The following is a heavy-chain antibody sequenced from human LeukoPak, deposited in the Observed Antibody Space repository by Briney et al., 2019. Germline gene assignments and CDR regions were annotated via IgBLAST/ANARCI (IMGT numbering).Heavy chain of an antibody. CDR2: ISSSSSYI. CDR3: ARIGALNYDSNGSGDAVDY. V-gene: IGHV3-21*01. D-gene: IGHD3-22*01. Sequence: PGGSLRLSCAASGFTFSSYSMTWVRQAPGKGLEWVSSISSSSSYIYYADSVKGRFTISRDNARNSLYLQMNSLRAEDTAVYYCARIGALNYDSNGSGDAVDYWGQGTLVTVSS. CDR1: GFTFSSYS. J-gene: IGHJ4*02.